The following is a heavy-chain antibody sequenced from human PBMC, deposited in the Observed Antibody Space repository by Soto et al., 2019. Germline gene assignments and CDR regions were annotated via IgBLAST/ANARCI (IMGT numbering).Heavy chain of an antibody. D-gene: IGHD3-10*01. CDR1: GGSISSSSYY. CDR3: ARSPLSTPGGYWFDP. J-gene: IGHJ5*02. Sequence: SETLSLTCTVSGGSISSSSYYWGWIRQPPGKGLEWIGSIYYSGSTYYNPSLESRVTISVDTSKNQFSLKLSSVTAADTAVYYCARSPLSTPGGYWFDPWGQGTLVTVSS. V-gene: IGHV4-39*01. CDR2: IYYSGST.